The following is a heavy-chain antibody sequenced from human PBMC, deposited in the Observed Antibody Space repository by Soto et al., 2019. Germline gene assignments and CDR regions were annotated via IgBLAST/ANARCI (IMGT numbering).Heavy chain of an antibody. CDR2: IIPTGST. Sequence: SETLSLTCAVSGASVSCQYWIWVRQPPGKGLEWVGEIIPTGSTTYNPSLKSRLSFSLDTSNNHFSLNLSSVSVADTAVYYCARGGITMAWNYYYYGMDVWGQGTTVTVSS. V-gene: IGHV4-34*01. CDR3: ARGGITMAWNYYYYGMDV. J-gene: IGHJ6*02. D-gene: IGHD3-10*01. CDR1: GASVSCQY.